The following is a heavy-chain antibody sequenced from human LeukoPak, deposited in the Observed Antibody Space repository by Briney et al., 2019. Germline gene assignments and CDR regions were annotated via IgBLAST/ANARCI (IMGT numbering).Heavy chain of an antibody. Sequence: ASMKVSCKAPGHIFTGYYMHWVRQAPGQGLEWMGWINPNSGDTNYAQKFQGRVTMTRDTSIITAYMELSSLRSDDTAVYYCASRGPGGSLDYWGQGTLVTVSS. CDR1: GHIFTGYY. J-gene: IGHJ4*02. CDR3: ASRGPGGSLDY. V-gene: IGHV1-2*02. D-gene: IGHD1-26*01. CDR2: INPNSGDT.